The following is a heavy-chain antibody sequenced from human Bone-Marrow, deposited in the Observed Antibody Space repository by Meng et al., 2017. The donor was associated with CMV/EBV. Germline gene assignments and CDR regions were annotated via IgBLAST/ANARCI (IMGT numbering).Heavy chain of an antibody. CDR2: IWYDGSNK. CDR3: AKDVLYYDFWSFLDV. J-gene: IGHJ6*02. D-gene: IGHD3-3*01. Sequence: GGSLRLSCAASGFTFTNAWMSWVRQAPGKGLEWVAVIWYDGSNKYYADSVKGRFTISRDNSKNTLYLQMNSLRAEDTAVYYCAKDVLYYDFWSFLDVWGQGTTVTVSS. CDR1: GFTFTNAW. V-gene: IGHV3-33*06.